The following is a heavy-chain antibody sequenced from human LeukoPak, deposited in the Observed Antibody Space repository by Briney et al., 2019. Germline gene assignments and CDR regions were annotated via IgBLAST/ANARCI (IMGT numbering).Heavy chain of an antibody. J-gene: IGHJ3*02. CDR1: GFTVSSNY. CDR2: IYVDGST. V-gene: IGHV3-53*01. Sequence: GGSLRLSCAASGFTVSSNYMNWVRQAPGKGLEWVSGIYVDGSTYYADSVKGRFTISRDNSRNTLYLQMNSLRAEDTAVYYCAKDHRLQGFAFEMWGQGTMVTVSS. CDR3: AKDHRLQGFAFEM. D-gene: IGHD5-24*01.